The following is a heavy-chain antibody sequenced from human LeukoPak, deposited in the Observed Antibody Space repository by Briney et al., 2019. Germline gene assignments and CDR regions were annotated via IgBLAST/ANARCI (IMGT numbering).Heavy chain of an antibody. D-gene: IGHD3-22*01. CDR3: TRSGYRHPYHFES. CDR2: LYTGGGT. Sequence: GGSLRLSCAASGFSVRTTYMSWVRQAPGKGLEWVSVLYTGGGTDHADSVKGRFTISRDNSKNTLSLQMNSLRADDTAIYYCTRSGYRHPYHFESWGQGTLVIVSS. CDR1: GFSVRTTY. V-gene: IGHV3-53*01. J-gene: IGHJ4*02.